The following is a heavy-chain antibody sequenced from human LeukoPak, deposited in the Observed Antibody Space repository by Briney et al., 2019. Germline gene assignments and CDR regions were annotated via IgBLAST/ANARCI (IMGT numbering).Heavy chain of an antibody. CDR3: PRLSGDYYDSSGYPYFDY. V-gene: IGHV4-59*08. D-gene: IGHD3-22*01. Sequence: SAALPLTYPSCGGSINSYYLSWLGQPPGKELKWIGCIYYSGSTNYNPSLKSRVTLSVDTSKNQFSLKLSSVTAADTAVCYCPRLSGDYYDSSGYPYFDYWGQGTLVTDSS. J-gene: IGHJ4*02. CDR2: IYYSGST. CDR1: GGSINSYY.